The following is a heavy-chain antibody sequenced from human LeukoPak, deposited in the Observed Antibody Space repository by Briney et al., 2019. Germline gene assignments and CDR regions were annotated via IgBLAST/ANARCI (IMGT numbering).Heavy chain of an antibody. D-gene: IGHD1-1*01. CDR1: GFPFNEYS. V-gene: IGHV3-48*04. J-gene: IGHJ4*02. Sequence: PGGSLRLSCTASGFPFNEYSMNWVRQAPGKGLEWIADIGIDSGNTWYADSVKGRFTISADSAKNSVSLQVSSLRVEDTAVYYCARDHNYAFDNWGQGTLVSVSS. CDR3: ARDHNYAFDN. CDR2: IGIDSGNT.